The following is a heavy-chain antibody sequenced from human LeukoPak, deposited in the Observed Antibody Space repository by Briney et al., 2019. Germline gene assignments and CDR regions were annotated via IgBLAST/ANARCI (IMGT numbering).Heavy chain of an antibody. V-gene: IGHV3-48*01. J-gene: IGHJ4*02. Sequence: PGGSLRLSCAASGFTFSSYSVNWVRQAPGKGLEWVSYISSSSSTIYYADSVKGRFTISRDNSKNTLYLQMNSLRAEDTAVYYCARGQGWPNDYWGQGTLVTVSS. CDR3: ARGQGWPNDY. CDR2: ISSSSSTI. D-gene: IGHD6-19*01. CDR1: GFTFSSYS.